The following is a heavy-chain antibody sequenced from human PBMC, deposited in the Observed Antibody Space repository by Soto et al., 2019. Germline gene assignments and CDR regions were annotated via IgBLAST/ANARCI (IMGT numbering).Heavy chain of an antibody. CDR3: ARGASSYGRFDF. Sequence: EVQLLESGGGLVQPGGSLRLSCAASGFTFSSYAMSWVRQAPGKGVEWVSALSGSGDSTYYADSVKGRFTISRDNSKKMLYLQVNSLRTEDTARYYCARGASSYGRFDFWGQGTLVTVSS. J-gene: IGHJ4*02. CDR1: GFTFSSYA. V-gene: IGHV3-23*01. D-gene: IGHD5-18*01. CDR2: LSGSGDST.